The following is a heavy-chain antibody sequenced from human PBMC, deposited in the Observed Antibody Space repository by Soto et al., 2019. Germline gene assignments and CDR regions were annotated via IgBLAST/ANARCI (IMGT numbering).Heavy chain of an antibody. CDR3: ARRGFTVGVNAQNRFHP. D-gene: IGHD2-8*02. J-gene: IGHJ5*02. V-gene: IGHV4-34*01. Sequence: QVQLQQWGAGLLKPSETLSLTCAVYGGSFSGYYWSWIRQPPGKGLEWIGEINHSGSTNYNPFLKSRVTISVSTSKNQFPPKLSSGTATDTAVYSLARRGFTVGVNAQNRFHPRGQGTPVNLPS. CDR2: INHSGST. CDR1: GGSFSGYY.